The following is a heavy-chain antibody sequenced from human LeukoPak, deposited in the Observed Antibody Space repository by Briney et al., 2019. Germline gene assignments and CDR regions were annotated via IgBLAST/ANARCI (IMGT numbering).Heavy chain of an antibody. D-gene: IGHD5-24*01. CDR3: ANTERWLHWDN. CDR2: INHSGST. V-gene: IGHV4-34*01. CDR1: GGSFSGYY. Sequence: PSETLSLTCAVYGGSFSGYYWSWIRQPPGKGLEWIGEINHSGSTNYNPSLKSRVTISVDTSKNQFSLKLSSVTAADTAVYYCANTERWLHWDNWGQGSLVTVSS. J-gene: IGHJ4*02.